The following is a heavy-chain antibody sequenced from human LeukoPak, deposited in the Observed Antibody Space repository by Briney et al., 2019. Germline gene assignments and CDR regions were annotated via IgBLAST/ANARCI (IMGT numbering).Heavy chain of an antibody. CDR2: INWNGGST. V-gene: IGHV3-20*04. CDR1: GFTFDDYG. D-gene: IGHD3-10*01. CDR3: ARTYGSGSYYAFDY. J-gene: IGHJ4*02. Sequence: GGSLRLSCAASGFTFDDYGMSWVRQAPGKGLEWVSGINWNGGSTGYADSVKGRFTISRDNAKNSLYLQMNSLRAEDTALYYCARTYGSGSYYAFDYWGQGTLVTVSS.